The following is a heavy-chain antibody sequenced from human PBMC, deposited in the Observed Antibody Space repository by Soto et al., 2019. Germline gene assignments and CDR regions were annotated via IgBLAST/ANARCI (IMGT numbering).Heavy chain of an antibody. CDR1: GFSLSTSGVG. CDR3: ANKGGGDRILDY. D-gene: IGHD3-16*01. J-gene: IGHJ4*02. Sequence: QITLKESGPTLVKPTQTLTLTCTFSGFSLSTSGVGVGWIRQPPGKALEWLALIYWDDAKHYSPSLKSRLTLTQDTAKNPVVLIMTTMDPVDTATYFCANKGGGDRILDYWGQGTLVTVSS. V-gene: IGHV2-5*02. CDR2: IYWDDAK.